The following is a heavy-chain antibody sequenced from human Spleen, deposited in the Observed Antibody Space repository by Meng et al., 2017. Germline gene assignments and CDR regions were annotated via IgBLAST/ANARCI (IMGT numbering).Heavy chain of an antibody. D-gene: IGHD5-12*01. CDR2: INHSGST. J-gene: IGHJ5*02. CDR3: ARAQRGYSGYMSRYNWFDP. Sequence: SETLSLTCTVSGVSISSGGYFWSWIRQPPGKGLEWIGEINHSGSTNYNPSLKSRVTISVDTSKNQFSLKLSSVTAADTAVYYCARAQRGYSGYMSRYNWFDPWGQGTLVTVSS. CDR1: GVSISSGGYF. V-gene: IGHV4-39*07.